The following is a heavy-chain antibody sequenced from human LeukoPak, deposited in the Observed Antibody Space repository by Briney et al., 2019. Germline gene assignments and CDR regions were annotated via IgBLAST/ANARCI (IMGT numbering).Heavy chain of an antibody. J-gene: IGHJ4*02. V-gene: IGHV4-31*03. CDR2: IYYSGST. CDR3: ARDRDHSSGWYAAIDY. D-gene: IGHD6-19*01. CDR1: GGSISSGGYY. Sequence: SETLSLTCTVSGGSISSGGYYWSWIRQHRGKGLEWIGYIYYSGSTYYNPSLKSRVTISVDTSKNQFSLKLSSVTAADTAVYYCARDRDHSSGWYAAIDYWGQGTLVTVSS.